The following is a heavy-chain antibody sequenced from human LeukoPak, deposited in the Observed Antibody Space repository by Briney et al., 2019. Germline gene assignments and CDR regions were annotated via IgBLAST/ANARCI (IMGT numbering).Heavy chain of an antibody. CDR2: ISSSGVNT. CDR3: AKDWKGKAAAGTEPFDY. CDR1: GFTFSSYA. Sequence: GGSLRLSCAASGFTFSSYAMSWVRQTPGKGLEWVSAISSSGVNTYYADSVKGRFTISRDNSKNTLYLQTKSLRAEDTAVYYCAKDWKGKAAAGTEPFDYWGQGTLVTVSS. V-gene: IGHV3-23*01. J-gene: IGHJ4*02. D-gene: IGHD6-13*01.